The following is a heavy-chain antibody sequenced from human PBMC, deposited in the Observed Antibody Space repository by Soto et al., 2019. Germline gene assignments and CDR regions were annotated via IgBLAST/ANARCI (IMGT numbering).Heavy chain of an antibody. CDR3: AKDGESIAARPDWFDP. V-gene: IGHV3-23*01. Sequence: PGGSLRLSCAASGFTFSSYAMSWVRQAPGKGLEWVSAISGSGGSTYYADSVKGRFTISRDNSKNTLYLQMNGLRAEDTAVYYCAKDGESIAARPDWFDPWGQGTLVTVSS. CDR1: GFTFSSYA. D-gene: IGHD6-6*01. J-gene: IGHJ5*02. CDR2: ISGSGGST.